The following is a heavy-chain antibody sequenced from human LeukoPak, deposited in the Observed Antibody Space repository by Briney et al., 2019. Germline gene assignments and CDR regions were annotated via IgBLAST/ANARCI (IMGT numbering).Heavy chain of an antibody. Sequence: GGSLRLSCAASGFTFSNAWMSWVRQAPGKGLEWVGRIKSKTDGGTTDYAAPVKGRFTISRDDSKNTLYLQMNSLKTEDTAVYYCTTDRGRFRGVARYWGQGTLVTVSS. CDR2: IKSKTDGGTT. D-gene: IGHD3-10*01. CDR3: TTDRGRFRGVARY. CDR1: GFTFSNAW. V-gene: IGHV3-15*01. J-gene: IGHJ4*02.